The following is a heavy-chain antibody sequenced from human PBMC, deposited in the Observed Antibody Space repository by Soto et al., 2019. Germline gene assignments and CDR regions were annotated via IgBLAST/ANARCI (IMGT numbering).Heavy chain of an antibody. D-gene: IGHD4-17*01. V-gene: IGHV2-5*02. CDR2: IYWDDYK. J-gene: IGHJ4*02. CDR1: GFSLSTSGVG. CDR3: AHKGYGDYPLAY. Sequence: QITLKESGPTLVKPTQTLTLTCTFSGFSLSTSGVGVGWIRQPPGKALEWLAVIYWDDYKHYSPSLKSRLTTXKYXSKTPVVLTMTNMDPVDTATYYCAHKGYGDYPLAYWGQGTLLTVSS.